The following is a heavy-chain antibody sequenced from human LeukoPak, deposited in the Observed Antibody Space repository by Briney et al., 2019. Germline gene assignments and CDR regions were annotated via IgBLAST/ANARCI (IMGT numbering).Heavy chain of an antibody. J-gene: IGHJ4*02. V-gene: IGHV3-33*06. CDR3: AKDRDGDSDY. D-gene: IGHD4-17*01. CDR2: IWYDGSNK. Sequence: GGSLRLSCAASGFTFSSYGMHWVRQAPGKGLEWVAVIWYDGSNKYYADSVKGRFTISRDNSKNTLYLQMNSLRAEGTAVYYCAKDRDGDSDYWGQGTLVTVSS. CDR1: GFTFSSYG.